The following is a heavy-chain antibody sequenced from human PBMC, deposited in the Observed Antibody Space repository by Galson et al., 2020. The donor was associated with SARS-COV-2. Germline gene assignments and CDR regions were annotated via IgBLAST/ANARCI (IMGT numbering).Heavy chain of an antibody. D-gene: IGHD7-27*01. J-gene: IGHJ4*02. Sequence: SLKISCAASGFTFDDYAMHWVRQAPGKGLEWVSGISWNSGSIGYADSVKGRFTISRDNAKNSLYLQMNSLRAEDTALYYCAKADSLTDDFDYWGQGTLVTVSS. CDR1: GFTFDDYA. CDR3: AKADSLTDDFDY. V-gene: IGHV3-9*01. CDR2: ISWNSGSI.